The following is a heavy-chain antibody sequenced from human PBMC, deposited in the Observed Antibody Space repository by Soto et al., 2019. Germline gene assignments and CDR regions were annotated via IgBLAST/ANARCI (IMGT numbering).Heavy chain of an antibody. J-gene: IGHJ4*02. D-gene: IGHD3-22*01. Sequence: SVKVSCKASGGTFSSYTISWVRQAPGQGLEWMGRIIPILGIANYAQKLQGRVTITADKSTSTAYMELSSLRSEDTAVYYCAAGTPRITMIVVVPPFDYWGQGTLVTVSS. CDR1: GGTFSSYT. CDR2: IIPILGIA. V-gene: IGHV1-69*02. CDR3: AAGTPRITMIVVVPPFDY.